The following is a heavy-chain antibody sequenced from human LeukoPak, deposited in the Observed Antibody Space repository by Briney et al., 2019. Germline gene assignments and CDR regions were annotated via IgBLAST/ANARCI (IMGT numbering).Heavy chain of an antibody. D-gene: IGHD5-12*01. V-gene: IGHV4-59*01. CDR3: ARTGYSGYYFDY. CDR2: IYYSGST. CDR1: GGSISSYY. J-gene: IGHJ4*02. Sequence: SETLSLTCTVSGGSISSYYWSWIRQPPGKGLEWIGYIYYSGSTNYNPSLKSRVTISVDTSKNQFSLKLSSVTAADTAVYYCARTGYSGYYFDYWGQGTLDTVSS.